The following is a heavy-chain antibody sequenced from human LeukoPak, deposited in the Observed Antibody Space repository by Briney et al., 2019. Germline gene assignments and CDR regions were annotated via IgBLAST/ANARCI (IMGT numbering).Heavy chain of an antibody. CDR2: IYYSGST. J-gene: IGHJ3*02. V-gene: IGHV4-31*03. D-gene: IGHD3-22*01. Sequence: SQTLSLTRTVSGGSISSGGYYWSWIRQHPGKGLEWIGYIYYSGSTYYNPSLKSRVTISVDTSKNQFSLKLSSVTAADTAVYYCARTIVVVIQPTTFDIWGQGTMVTVSS. CDR1: GGSISSGGYY. CDR3: ARTIVVVIQPTTFDI.